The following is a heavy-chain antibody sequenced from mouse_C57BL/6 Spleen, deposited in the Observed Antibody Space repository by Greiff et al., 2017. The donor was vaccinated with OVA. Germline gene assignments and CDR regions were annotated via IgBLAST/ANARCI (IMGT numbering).Heavy chain of an antibody. V-gene: IGHV1-64*01. Sequence: QVQLQQSGAELVKPGASVKLSCKASGYTFTSYWMHWVKQRPGQGLEWIGMIHPNSGSTNYNEKFKSKATLTVDKSSSTAYMQLSSLTSEDSAVYYCAGLLLYWYFDVWGTGTTVTVSS. CDR1: GYTFTSYW. D-gene: IGHD2-10*01. CDR3: AGLLLYWYFDV. J-gene: IGHJ1*03. CDR2: IHPNSGST.